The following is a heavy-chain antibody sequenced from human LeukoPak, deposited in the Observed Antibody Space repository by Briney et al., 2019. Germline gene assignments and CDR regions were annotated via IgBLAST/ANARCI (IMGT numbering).Heavy chain of an antibody. J-gene: IGHJ6*02. CDR3: ARDFWTYGDYMDV. D-gene: IGHD4-17*01. CDR2: IKQDGREK. Sequence: GGSLRLSWAASGFTFSSYWMSWVRQAPGKGLEWVANIKQDGREKYYVDSVKGRFTISRDNAKNSLYLQMNSLRAEDTAVYYCARDFWTYGDYMDVWGQGTTVTVSS. V-gene: IGHV3-7*01. CDR1: GFTFSSYW.